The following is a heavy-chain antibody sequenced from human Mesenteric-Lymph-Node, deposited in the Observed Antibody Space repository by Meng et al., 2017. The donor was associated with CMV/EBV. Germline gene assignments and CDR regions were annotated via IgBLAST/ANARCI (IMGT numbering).Heavy chain of an antibody. Sequence: GESLKISCAASGFTFSSYAMHWARQAPGKGLEWVAVISYDGSNKYYADSVKGRFTISRDNSKNTLYLQMNSLRAEDTAVYYCARVRYYYGSETDYWGQGTLVTVSS. V-gene: IGHV3-30*04. CDR2: ISYDGSNK. CDR1: GFTFSSYA. CDR3: ARVRYYYGSETDY. D-gene: IGHD3-10*01. J-gene: IGHJ4*02.